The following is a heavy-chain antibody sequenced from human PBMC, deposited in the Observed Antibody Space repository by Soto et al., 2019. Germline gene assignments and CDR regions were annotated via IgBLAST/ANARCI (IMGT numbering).Heavy chain of an antibody. CDR3: ARADGAGFVGP. CDR1: GYTFTSYA. Sequence: QVQLVQSGAEEKKPGASVKVSCKASGYTFTSYAMHWVRQAPGQRLEWMGWINAGNGNTKYSQKFQGRDTITRDTSASTAYMELSSLRSEDTAVYYCARADGAGFVGPWGQGTLVTVSS. D-gene: IGHD1-26*01. CDR2: INAGNGNT. V-gene: IGHV1-3*05. J-gene: IGHJ5*02.